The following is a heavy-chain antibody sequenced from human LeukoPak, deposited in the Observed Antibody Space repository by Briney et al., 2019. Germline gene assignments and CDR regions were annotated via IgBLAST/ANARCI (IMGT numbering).Heavy chain of an antibody. CDR2: IYYSGST. Sequence: SETLSFTCTVSGGSISSYYWSWIRQPPGKGLEWIGYIYYSGSTNYNPSLKSRVTISVDASKNQFSLKLSSVTAADTAVYYYARLAAVAGTYYFDYWGQGTLVTVS. CDR1: GGSISSYY. D-gene: IGHD6-19*01. V-gene: IGHV4-59*08. J-gene: IGHJ4*02. CDR3: ARLAAVAGTYYFDY.